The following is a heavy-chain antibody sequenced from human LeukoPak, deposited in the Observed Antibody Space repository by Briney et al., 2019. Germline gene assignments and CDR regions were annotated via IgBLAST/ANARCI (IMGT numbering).Heavy chain of an antibody. J-gene: IGHJ3*02. CDR2: INPSGGST. D-gene: IGHD5-24*01. V-gene: IGHV1-46*01. CDR3: ARVRDGYNDAYDI. CDR1: GYTFTGYY. Sequence: ASVKVSCKASGYTFTGYYMHWVRQAPGQGLEWMGIINPSGGSTSYAQKFQGRVFMTTDTSTSTVYMELSSLKSEDTAVYYCARVRDGYNDAYDIWGQGTMVIVSS.